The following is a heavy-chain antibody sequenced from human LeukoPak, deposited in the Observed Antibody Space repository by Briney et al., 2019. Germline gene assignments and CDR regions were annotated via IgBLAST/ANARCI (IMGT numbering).Heavy chain of an antibody. V-gene: IGHV3-23*01. Sequence: GGSLRLSCAASGFTFSSYAMNWVRQAPGKVLEWVSAISGSGGTTYYPDSVKGRFTISRDNAKNSLYLQMNSLRAEDTAVYYCAELGITMIGGVWGKGTTVTISS. J-gene: IGHJ6*04. CDR3: AELGITMIGGV. CDR2: ISGSGGTT. CDR1: GFTFSSYA. D-gene: IGHD3-10*02.